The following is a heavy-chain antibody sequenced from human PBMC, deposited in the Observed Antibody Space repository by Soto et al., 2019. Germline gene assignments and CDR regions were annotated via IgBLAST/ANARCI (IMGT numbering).Heavy chain of an antibody. D-gene: IGHD2-2*01. CDR2: ISAYNGNT. V-gene: IGHV1-18*01. Sequence: ASVRLSCTASGSTFTSSGISWVRQAPGQGLEWMGWISAYNGNTNYAQKLQGRVTMTTDTSTSTAYMELRSLRSDDTAVYYCARSGVVPAAIVLSDYYYGMDGWGQGTTVTFSS. J-gene: IGHJ6*02. CDR3: ARSGVVPAAIVLSDYYYGMDG. CDR1: GSTFTSSG.